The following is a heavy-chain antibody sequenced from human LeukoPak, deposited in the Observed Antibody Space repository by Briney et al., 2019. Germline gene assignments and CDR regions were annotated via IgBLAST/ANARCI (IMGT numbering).Heavy chain of an antibody. CDR1: GGSFSGYY. CDR2: INHSGGT. Sequence: SETLSLTCAVYGGSFSGYYWSWIRQPPGKGLEWIGEINHSGGTNYNPSLKSRVTISVDTSKNQFSLKLSSVTAADTAVYYCARGQATAFDYWGQGTLVTVSS. J-gene: IGHJ4*02. V-gene: IGHV4-34*01. CDR3: ARGQATAFDY. D-gene: IGHD5-24*01.